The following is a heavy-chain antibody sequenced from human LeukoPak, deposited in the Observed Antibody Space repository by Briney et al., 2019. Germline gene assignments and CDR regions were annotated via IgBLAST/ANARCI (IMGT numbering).Heavy chain of an antibody. CDR3: ASGPFRTRPNWETLDY. D-gene: IGHD7-27*01. Sequence: GGSLRLSCAASGFTFSSYSMNWVRQAPGKGLEWASYISSSSSTMYYADSVKGRFTISRDTAKNSLYLQMNSLRDEDTAVYYCASGPFRTRPNWETLDYWGQGTLVTVSS. CDR1: GFTFSSYS. CDR2: ISSSSSTM. J-gene: IGHJ4*02. V-gene: IGHV3-48*02.